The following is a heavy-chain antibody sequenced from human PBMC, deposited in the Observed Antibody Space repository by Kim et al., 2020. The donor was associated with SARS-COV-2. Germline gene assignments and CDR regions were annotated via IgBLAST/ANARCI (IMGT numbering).Heavy chain of an antibody. D-gene: IGHD6-19*01. CDR2: INPSGGST. Sequence: SVKVSCKASGYTFTSYYMHWVRQAPGQGLEWMGIINPSGGSTSYAQKFQGRVTMTRDTSTSTVYMELSSLRSEDTAVYYCAREGSSGDYYYGMDVWGQGTTVTVSS. V-gene: IGHV1-46*01. CDR1: GYTFTSYY. J-gene: IGHJ6*02. CDR3: AREGSSGDYYYGMDV.